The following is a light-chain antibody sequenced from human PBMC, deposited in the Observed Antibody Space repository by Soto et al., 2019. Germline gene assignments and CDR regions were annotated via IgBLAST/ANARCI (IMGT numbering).Light chain of an antibody. V-gene: IGKV3-20*01. CDR1: QSVSSSY. CDR2: GAS. J-gene: IGKJ2*02. CDR3: QQNGNSPPCT. Sequence: DIVLTQSPGTLSLSLGDRATLSCRASQSVSSSYSAWYQQKPGEAPMLLIYGASSRATGMPDRFSSSGSGTDFTLTISRLEPEDVAAYFYQQNGNSPPCTFGQGTKVEIK.